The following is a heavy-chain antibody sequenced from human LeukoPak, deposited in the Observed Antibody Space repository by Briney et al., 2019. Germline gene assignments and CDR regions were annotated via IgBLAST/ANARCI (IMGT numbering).Heavy chain of an antibody. CDR1: GYTFTGYY. Sequence: ASVKVSCKASGYTFTGYYMHWVRQAPGQGLEWMGWMNPNSGNTGYAQKFQGRVTMTRNTSISTAYMELSSLRSEDTAVYYCARDGSGGDRGFDYWGQGTLVTVSS. CDR3: ARDGSGGDRGFDY. CDR2: MNPNSGNT. V-gene: IGHV1-8*02. D-gene: IGHD2-21*02. J-gene: IGHJ4*02.